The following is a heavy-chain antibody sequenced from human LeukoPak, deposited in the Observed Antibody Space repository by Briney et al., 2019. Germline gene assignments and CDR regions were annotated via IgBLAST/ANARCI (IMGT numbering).Heavy chain of an antibody. D-gene: IGHD5-18*01. CDR2: ISAYNGNT. CDR3: LIQLWPLDV. CDR1: GYTFTSYG. J-gene: IGHJ6*02. Sequence: ASVKVSCKASGYTFTSYGISWVRQAPGQGLEWMGWISAYNGNTNYAQKLQGRVTITADKSTSTAYMELSSLRSEDTAAYYCLIQLWPLDVWGQGTTVTVSS. V-gene: IGHV1-18*04.